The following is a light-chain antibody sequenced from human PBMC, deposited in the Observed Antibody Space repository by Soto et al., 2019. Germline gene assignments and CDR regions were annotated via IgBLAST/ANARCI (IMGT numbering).Light chain of an antibody. J-gene: IGKJ5*01. CDR3: QQYNNWPIT. CDR2: GSS. CDR1: QSVSTN. Sequence: ETVMTQSPATLSVSPGEVATLSCRASQSVSTNLAWYQQKPGQSPRLLIYGSSPRATGIPARFSGSGSGTEFTLTIRSLQSEDSAVYYCQQYNNWPITFGQGTRLEIK. V-gene: IGKV3-15*01.